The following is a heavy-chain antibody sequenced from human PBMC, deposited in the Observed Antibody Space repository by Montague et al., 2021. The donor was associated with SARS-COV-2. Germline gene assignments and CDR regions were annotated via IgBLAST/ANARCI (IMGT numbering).Heavy chain of an antibody. J-gene: IGHJ4*02. CDR3: ARDSEYSIDY. D-gene: IGHD6-6*01. CDR2: TYYRSKWYN. Sequence: CAISGDSVSSNTVAWNWFRQSPSGGLEWLGRTYYRSKWYNDYAVSMQSRVTINPDTSKNQFSLHVNSVTPEDTAVYYCARDSEYSIDYWGQGPLVTVSS. CDR1: GDSVSSNTVA. V-gene: IGHV6-1*01.